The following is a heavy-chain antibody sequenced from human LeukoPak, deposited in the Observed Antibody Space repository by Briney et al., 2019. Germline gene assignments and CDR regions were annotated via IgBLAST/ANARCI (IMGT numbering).Heavy chain of an antibody. CDR1: GGSFSGYY. CDR3: ARVRTTVAPYYFDY. J-gene: IGHJ4*02. D-gene: IGHD4-23*01. V-gene: IGHV4-34*01. CDR2: INHSGST. Sequence: PSETLSLTCAVYGGSFSGYYWSWIRQPPGKGLEWIGEINHSGSTNYNPSLKSRVTISVDTSKNQFSLKLSFVTAADTAVYYCARVRTTVAPYYFDYWGQGTLVTVSS.